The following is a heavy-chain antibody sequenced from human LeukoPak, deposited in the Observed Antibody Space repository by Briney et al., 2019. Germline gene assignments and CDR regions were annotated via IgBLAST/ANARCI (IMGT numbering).Heavy chain of an antibody. Sequence: ASVTVARTASGYTFTGYCMHWVRQAPGQGLEWMGWINPNSGGTNYAQKFQGRVTMTRDTSISTAYMELSRLRSDDTAVYYCARYRSSQWPGDYWGQGTLVTVSS. D-gene: IGHD6-19*01. CDR2: INPNSGGT. CDR3: ARYRSSQWPGDY. CDR1: GYTFTGYC. V-gene: IGHV1-2*02. J-gene: IGHJ4*02.